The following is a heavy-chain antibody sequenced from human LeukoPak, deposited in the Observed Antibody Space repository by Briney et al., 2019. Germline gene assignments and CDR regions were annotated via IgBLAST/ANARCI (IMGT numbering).Heavy chain of an antibody. CDR1: GFTFSTYA. CDR2: ISGSGRST. CDR3: AKVVRGAMGY. J-gene: IGHJ4*02. Sequence: GGSLRLSCAASGFTFSTYAMSWVRQAPGKGLEWVSAISGSGRSTYYADSVKGRFTISRDKSKNTLYLQMNSLRAEDTAVYYRAKVVRGAMGYWGQGTLITVSS. D-gene: IGHD3-10*01. V-gene: IGHV3-23*01.